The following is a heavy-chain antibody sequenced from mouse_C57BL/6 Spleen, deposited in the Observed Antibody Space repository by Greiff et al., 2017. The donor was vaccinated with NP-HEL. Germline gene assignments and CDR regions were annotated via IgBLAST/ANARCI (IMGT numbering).Heavy chain of an antibody. CDR3: ARGVLREAMDY. J-gene: IGHJ4*01. CDR1: GFTFSSYA. V-gene: IGHV5-4*01. D-gene: IGHD1-1*01. CDR2: ISDGGSYT. Sequence: EVQVVESGGGLVKPGGSLKLSCAASGFTFSSYAMSWVRQTPEKRLEWVATISDGGSYTYYPDNVKGRFTISRDNAKNNLYLQMSHLKSEDTAMYYCARGVLREAMDYWGQGTSVTVSS.